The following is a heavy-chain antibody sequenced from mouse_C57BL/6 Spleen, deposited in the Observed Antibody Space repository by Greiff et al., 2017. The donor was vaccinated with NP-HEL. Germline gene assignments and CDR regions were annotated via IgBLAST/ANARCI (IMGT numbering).Heavy chain of an antibody. V-gene: IGHV1-61*01. CDR1: GYTFTSYW. CDR2: IYPSDSET. CDR3: AREGYDYDDGYAMDY. J-gene: IGHJ4*01. Sequence: VQLQQPGAELVRPGSSVKLSCKASGYTFTSYWMDWVKQRPGQGLEWIGNIYPSDSETHYNQKFKDKATLTVDKSSSTAYMQLSSLTSEDSTVYYGAREGYDYDDGYAMDYWGQGTSVTVSS. D-gene: IGHD2-4*01.